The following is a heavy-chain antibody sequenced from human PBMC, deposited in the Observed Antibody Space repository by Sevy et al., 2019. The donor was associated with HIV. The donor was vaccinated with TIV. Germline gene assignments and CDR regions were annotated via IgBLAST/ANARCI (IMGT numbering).Heavy chain of an antibody. D-gene: IGHD3-10*01. Sequence: SETLSLTCTVSGGSISSSSYYWGWIRQPPGKGLEWIGSIYYSGSTYYNPSLKSRVTISVDTSKNQFSLKLRSVTAADTAVYYCARLTMVQGVIGFDYWGQGTLVTVSS. CDR2: IYYSGST. J-gene: IGHJ4*02. CDR3: ARLTMVQGVIGFDY. V-gene: IGHV4-39*01. CDR1: GGSISSSSYY.